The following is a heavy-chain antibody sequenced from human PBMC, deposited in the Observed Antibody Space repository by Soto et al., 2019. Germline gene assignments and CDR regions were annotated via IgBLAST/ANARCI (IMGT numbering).Heavy chain of an antibody. CDR2: IYYSGST. J-gene: IGHJ3*02. CDR1: GGSISSSSYY. V-gene: IGHV4-39*01. D-gene: IGHD3-16*01. Sequence: QLQLQESGPGLVKPSETLSLTCTVSGGSISSSSYYWGWIRQPPGKGLEWIGSIYYSGSTYYNPSLKSRVTISVDTSKNQFSLKLSSVTAADTAVYYCARHGGGRLATADAFDIWGQGTMVTVSS. CDR3: ARHGGGRLATADAFDI.